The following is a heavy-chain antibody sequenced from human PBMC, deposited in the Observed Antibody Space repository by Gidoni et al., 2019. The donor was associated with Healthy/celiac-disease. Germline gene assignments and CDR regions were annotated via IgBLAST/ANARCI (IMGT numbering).Heavy chain of an antibody. V-gene: IGHV3-43D*03. Sequence: DVQLVESGGVVVQPGGSLRLSCAASGFTFDDYAMHWVRQAPGKGLEWVSLISWDGGSTYYADSVKGRFTISRDNSKNSLYLQMNSLRAEDTALYYCAKECYSRYYYYGMDVWGKGTTVTVSS. CDR3: AKECYSRYYYYGMDV. D-gene: IGHD4-4*01. CDR1: GFTFDDYA. CDR2: ISWDGGST. J-gene: IGHJ6*04.